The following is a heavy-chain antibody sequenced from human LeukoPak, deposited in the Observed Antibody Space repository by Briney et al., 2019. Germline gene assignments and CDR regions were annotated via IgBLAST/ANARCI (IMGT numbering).Heavy chain of an antibody. CDR1: GGTFSSYA. J-gene: IGHJ4*02. V-gene: IGHV1-8*02. Sequence: ASVKVSCKASGGTFSSYAISWVRQATGQGLEWMGWMDPNSGNTGYAQKFQGRVTMTRNTSISTAYMELSSLRSEDTAAYYCATSYGPWCYWGQGTLVTVSS. CDR3: ATSYGPWCY. CDR2: MDPNSGNT. D-gene: IGHD5-18*01.